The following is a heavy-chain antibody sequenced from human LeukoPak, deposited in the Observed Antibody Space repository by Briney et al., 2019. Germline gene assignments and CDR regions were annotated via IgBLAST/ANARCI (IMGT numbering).Heavy chain of an antibody. V-gene: IGHV4-59*08. Sequence: PSETLSLTCTVSGGSISSYSWSWIRQPPGKGLEWIGYIYYSGSTNYNPSLKSRVTISVDTSKNQFSLKLSSVTAADTAVYYCARRGYPTASYFDYWGQGTLVTVSS. J-gene: IGHJ4*02. CDR2: IYYSGST. CDR1: GGSISSYS. D-gene: IGHD2-15*01. CDR3: ARRGYPTASYFDY.